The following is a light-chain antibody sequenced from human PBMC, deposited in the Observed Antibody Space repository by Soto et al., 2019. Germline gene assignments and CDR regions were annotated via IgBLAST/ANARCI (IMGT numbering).Light chain of an antibody. Sequence: QSVLTQPPSASGTPGQRVTISCSGSSSNIGNNPVNWYQQLPGTAPKLLIYSDNQRPSGVPDRFSGSKSGTSASLASSGLQSEDEADYYCAAWDDSLNDVVFGGGTKLTVL. V-gene: IGLV1-44*01. CDR2: SDN. CDR3: AAWDDSLNDVV. J-gene: IGLJ2*01. CDR1: SSNIGNNP.